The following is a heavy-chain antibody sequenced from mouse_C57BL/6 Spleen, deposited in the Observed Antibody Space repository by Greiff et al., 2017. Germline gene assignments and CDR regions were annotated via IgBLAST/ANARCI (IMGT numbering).Heavy chain of an antibody. CDR2: IDPEDGDT. CDR3: TTDYYGSSYVEAFFDY. D-gene: IGHD1-1*01. J-gene: IGHJ2*01. Sequence: EVQLKESGAELVRPGASVKLSCTASGFNIKDYYMHWVKQRPEQGLEWIGRIDPEDGDTEYAPKFQGKATMTADTSSNTAYLQLSSLTSEDTAVYYCTTDYYGSSYVEAFFDYWGQGTTLTVSS. V-gene: IGHV14-1*01. CDR1: GFNIKDYY.